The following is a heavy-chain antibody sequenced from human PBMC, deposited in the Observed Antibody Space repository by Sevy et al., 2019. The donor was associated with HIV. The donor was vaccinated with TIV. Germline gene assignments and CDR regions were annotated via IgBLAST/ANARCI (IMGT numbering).Heavy chain of an antibody. J-gene: IGHJ4*02. V-gene: IGHV1-24*01. D-gene: IGHD3-22*01. Sequence: ASVKVSCKVSGSALTDLAMHWVRQAPGKGLEWMATFDPEDGETFYAQKFQGRVTMTEDTSTDTAYLELVSLRSEDTAVYYCATTKDYYEGSGYSFDGWGQGTLVTVSS. CDR3: ATTKDYYEGSGYSFDG. CDR1: GSALTDLA. CDR2: FDPEDGET.